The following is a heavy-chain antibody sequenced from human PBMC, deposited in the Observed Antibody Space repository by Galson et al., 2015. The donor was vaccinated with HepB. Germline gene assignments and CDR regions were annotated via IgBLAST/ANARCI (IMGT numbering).Heavy chain of an antibody. J-gene: IGHJ3*02. Sequence: SVKVSYKASGGNLRSYTISWVRQAPGQGLEWMARIIPILGIANYIQKFQGRVKITADKSTSTAYMELSSLRSEDTAVYYCARRYSSSGGLDIWGHGTMVTVSS. D-gene: IGHD6-13*01. CDR1: GGNLRSYT. V-gene: IGHV1-69*02. CDR3: ARRYSSSGGLDI. CDR2: IIPILGIA.